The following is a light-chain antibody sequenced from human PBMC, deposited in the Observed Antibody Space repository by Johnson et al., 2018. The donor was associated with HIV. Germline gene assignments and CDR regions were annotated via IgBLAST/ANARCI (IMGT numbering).Light chain of an antibody. J-gene: IGLJ1*01. CDR3: GTWDRSLSVGGV. Sequence: QSVLTQPPSVSAAPGQKVTISCSGSSSNIGNNYVSWYQQLPGTAPKLLIYENNKRPSGIPDRFSGSKSGTSATLGITGLQTGDEADYHCGTWDRSLSVGGVFETGTKVTVL. CDR2: ENN. CDR1: SSNIGNNY. V-gene: IGLV1-51*02.